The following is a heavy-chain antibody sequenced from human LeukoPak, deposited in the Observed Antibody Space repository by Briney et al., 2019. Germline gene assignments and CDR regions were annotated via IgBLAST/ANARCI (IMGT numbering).Heavy chain of an antibody. J-gene: IGHJ6*03. D-gene: IGHD3-9*01. CDR3: AKNKDILTGYYYMDV. CDR1: GFTFSSYG. V-gene: IGHV3-33*06. Sequence: PGGSLRFSCAASGFTFSSYGMHWVRQAPGKGLEWVAVIWYDGSNKYYADSVKGRFTISRDNSKNTLYLQMNSLRAEDTAVYYCAKNKDILTGYYYMDVWGKGTTVTVSS. CDR2: IWYDGSNK.